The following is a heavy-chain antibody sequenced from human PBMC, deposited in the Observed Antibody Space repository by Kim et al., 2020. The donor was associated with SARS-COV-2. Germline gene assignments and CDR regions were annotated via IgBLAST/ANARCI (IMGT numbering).Heavy chain of an antibody. Sequence: SETLSLTCTVSGGSISSSSYYWGWIRQPPGKGLEWIGSIYYSGSTYYNPSLKSRVTISVDTSKNQFSLKLSSVTAADTAVYYCARDRFITMIVVAQGYYYGMDVWGQGTQVTVS. J-gene: IGHJ6*02. CDR3: ARDRFITMIVVAQGYYYGMDV. V-gene: IGHV4-39*02. D-gene: IGHD3-22*01. CDR2: IYYSGST. CDR1: GGSISSSSYY.